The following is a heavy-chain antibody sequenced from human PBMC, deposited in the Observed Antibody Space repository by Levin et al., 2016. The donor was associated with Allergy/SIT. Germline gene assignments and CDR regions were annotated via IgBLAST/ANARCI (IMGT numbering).Heavy chain of an antibody. J-gene: IGHJ4*02. CDR1: GFTVSSNY. CDR2: IYSGGST. CDR3: AKLGRAENCTNGVCYSPY. V-gene: IGHV3-66*02. Sequence: GGSLRLSCAASGFTVSSNYMSWVRQAPGKGLEWVSVIYSGGSTYYADSVKGRFTISRDNSKNTLYLQMNSLRAEDTAVYYCAKLGRAENCTNGVCYSPYWGQGTLVTVSS. D-gene: IGHD2-8*01.